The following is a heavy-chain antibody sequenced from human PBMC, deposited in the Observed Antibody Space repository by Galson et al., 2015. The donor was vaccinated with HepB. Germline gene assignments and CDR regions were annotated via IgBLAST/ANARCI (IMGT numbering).Heavy chain of an antibody. J-gene: IGHJ5*02. D-gene: IGHD2-8*02. CDR1: GFSIRNSW. CDR3: ATGPSYWAVFTS. CDR2: FKSVPDGGTA. Sequence: SLRLSCAASGFSIRNSWVIWIRQAPGKGLEWVGRFKSVPDGGTADYAAPVKDRFIISRDDSKNTVYLQMNSLEIEDTAIYYCATGPSYWAVFTSWGQGTLVTVSS. V-gene: IGHV3-15*01.